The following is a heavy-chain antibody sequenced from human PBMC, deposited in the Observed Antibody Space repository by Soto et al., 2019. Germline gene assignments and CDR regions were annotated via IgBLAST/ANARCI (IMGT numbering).Heavy chain of an antibody. CDR3: ARDRPPYYYDSSGPWGPSGMDV. D-gene: IGHD3-22*01. J-gene: IGHJ6*02. CDR1: GYTFTSYY. Sequence: ASVKVSCKASGYTFTSYYMHWVRQAPGQGLEWMGIINPSGGSTSYAQRFQGRVTMTRDTSTSTVYMELSSLRSEDTAVYYCARDRPPYYYDSSGPWGPSGMDVWGQGTTVTVSS. V-gene: IGHV1-46*03. CDR2: INPSGGST.